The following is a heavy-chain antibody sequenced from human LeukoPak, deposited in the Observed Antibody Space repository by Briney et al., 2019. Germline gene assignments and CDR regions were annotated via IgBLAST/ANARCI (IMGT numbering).Heavy chain of an antibody. D-gene: IGHD5-24*01. CDR1: GFTFSSYA. CDR3: ARGRGSRPYYFGY. J-gene: IGHJ4*02. CDR2: ISYDGSNK. Sequence: GGSLRLSCAASGFTFSSYAMHWVRQAPGKGLEWVAVISYDGSNKYYADSVKGRFTISRDNSKNTLYLQMNSLRAEDTAVYYCARGRGSRPYYFGYWGQGTLVTVSS. V-gene: IGHV3-30-3*01.